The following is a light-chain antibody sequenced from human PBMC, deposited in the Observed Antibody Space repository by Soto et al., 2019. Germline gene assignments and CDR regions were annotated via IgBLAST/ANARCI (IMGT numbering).Light chain of an antibody. Sequence: DFVMTQSPDSLALSLGERATINCKSSQSVLSNSDNKNYLAWFQQKPGQAPKLLIYWASTRESGVPDRFSGSGSATDFTLTISSLQAEDVAVYYCQQYHSDPITFDQGTRLDIK. J-gene: IGKJ5*01. V-gene: IGKV4-1*01. CDR2: WAS. CDR3: QQYHSDPIT. CDR1: QSVLSNSDNKNY.